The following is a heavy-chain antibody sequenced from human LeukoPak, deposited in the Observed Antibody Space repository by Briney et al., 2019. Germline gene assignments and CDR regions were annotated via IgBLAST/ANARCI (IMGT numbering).Heavy chain of an antibody. V-gene: IGHV3-48*03. Sequence: GGSLILSCAASGFAFSSYEMNWVRQAPGKGLEWISYITGSGYTIYDADSVKGRFTISRDNAKSTLYLQLHSLRPEDTAVYYCAGNPQGHLPNYDSNGYYVLWGQGTLVTVSS. CDR2: ITGSGYTI. D-gene: IGHD3-22*01. CDR1: GFAFSSYE. CDR3: AGNPQGHLPNYDSNGYYVL. J-gene: IGHJ4*02.